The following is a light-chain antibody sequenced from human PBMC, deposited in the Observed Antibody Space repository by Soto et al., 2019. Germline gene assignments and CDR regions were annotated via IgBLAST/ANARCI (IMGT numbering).Light chain of an antibody. V-gene: IGLV1-44*01. Sequence: QSVLTQPPSASGTPGQRVTISCSGSSSNIGSNPVNWYQHLPGTAPKLLIYNNNQRPSGVPACFSGSKSGTSASLAVSGLQSEDEADYYCAAWDDSLNTYVFGTGTKVTVL. CDR2: NNN. CDR3: AAWDDSLNTYV. J-gene: IGLJ1*01. CDR1: SSNIGSNP.